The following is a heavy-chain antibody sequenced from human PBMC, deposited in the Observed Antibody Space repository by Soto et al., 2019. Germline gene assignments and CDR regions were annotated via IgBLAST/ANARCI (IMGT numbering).Heavy chain of an antibody. D-gene: IGHD1-7*01. J-gene: IGHJ5*02. CDR3: ARGGWRNYKRGVRWFGP. Sequence: VGEALGKKLEWVSYISSSGSTIYYADSVKGRFTISRDNAKNSLYLQMNSLRAEDTAVYYCARGGWRNYKRGVRWFGPWGQGTLVTVYS. V-gene: IGHV3-48*03. CDR2: ISSSGSTI.